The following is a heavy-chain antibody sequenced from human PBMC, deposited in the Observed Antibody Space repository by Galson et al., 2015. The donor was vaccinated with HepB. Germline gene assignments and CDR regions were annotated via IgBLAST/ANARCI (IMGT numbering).Heavy chain of an antibody. V-gene: IGHV1-18*01. CDR1: GYTFTSYG. Sequence: SVKVSCKASGYTFTSYGISWVRQAPGQGLEWMGWISAYNGNTNYAQKLQGRVTMTTDTSTSTAYMELRSLRSDDTAVYYCARRPPRGGYSGPFDYWGQGTLVTVSS. CDR3: ARRPPRGGYSGPFDY. CDR2: ISAYNGNT. D-gene: IGHD5-12*01. J-gene: IGHJ4*02.